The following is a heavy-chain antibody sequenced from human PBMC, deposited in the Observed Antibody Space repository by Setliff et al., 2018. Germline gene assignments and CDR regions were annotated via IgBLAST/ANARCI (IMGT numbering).Heavy chain of an antibody. CDR1: GGTFSSYA. CDR3: ARVYYGSGSLYDY. D-gene: IGHD3-10*01. V-gene: IGHV1-69*05. J-gene: IGHJ4*02. Sequence: ASVKVSCKASGGTFSSYAISWVRQAPGQGLEWMGGIIPIFGTANYAQKFQGRVTMTTDTSTSTAYMELRSLRSDDTAVYYCARVYYGSGSLYDYWGQGTLVTVSS. CDR2: IIPIFGTA.